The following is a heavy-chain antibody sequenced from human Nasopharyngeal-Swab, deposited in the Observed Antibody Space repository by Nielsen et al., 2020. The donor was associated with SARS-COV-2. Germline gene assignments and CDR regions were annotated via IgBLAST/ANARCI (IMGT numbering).Heavy chain of an antibody. J-gene: IGHJ4*02. Sequence: SVKASCNASGYTFTSYYMHWVLQAPAQGLEWMGIINPSGGSTSYAQNFQGRVTMTRDTSTSPVYMELSRLRSEDTAVYYCARSPVAGIYYFDYWGQGTLVTVSS. CDR3: ARSPVAGIYYFDY. CDR2: INPSGGST. CDR1: GYTFTSYY. V-gene: IGHV1-46*01. D-gene: IGHD6-19*01.